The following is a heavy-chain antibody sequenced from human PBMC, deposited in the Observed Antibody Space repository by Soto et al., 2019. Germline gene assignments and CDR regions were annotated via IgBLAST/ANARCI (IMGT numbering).Heavy chain of an antibody. CDR3: AAYCCGGWCRYLNY. D-gene: IGHD2-21*01. Sequence: ASVKVSCKVSGYTLTELSMHWVRQAPGKGLEWMGGFDPEDGETIYAQKFQGRVNMTEDTSTDTAYMELSSLRSEDSAVCFCAAYCCGGWCRYLNYWGQGTLVSVSS. V-gene: IGHV1-24*01. CDR1: GYTLTELS. CDR2: FDPEDGET. J-gene: IGHJ4*02.